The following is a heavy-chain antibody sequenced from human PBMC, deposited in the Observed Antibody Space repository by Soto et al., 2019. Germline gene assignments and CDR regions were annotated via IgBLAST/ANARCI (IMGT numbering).Heavy chain of an antibody. CDR3: ARITRRPNSGCFDY. Sequence: SETLSLTCTVSGDSMSGYYWTWFRQPPGKGLEWVGYIYYTGSTKYNPSLKSRVTVSVDTSKNQFSLILSSVTAADTAVYYCARITRRPNSGCFDYWGQGALFT. V-gene: IGHV4-59*01. J-gene: IGHJ4*02. D-gene: IGHD7-27*01. CDR2: IYYTGST. CDR1: GDSMSGYY.